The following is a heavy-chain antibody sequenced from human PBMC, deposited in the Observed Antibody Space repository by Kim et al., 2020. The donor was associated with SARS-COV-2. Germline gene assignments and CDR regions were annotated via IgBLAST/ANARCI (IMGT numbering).Heavy chain of an antibody. J-gene: IGHJ4*02. CDR1: GGSFSGYY. CDR2: INHSGST. D-gene: IGHD6-19*01. V-gene: IGHV4-34*01. CDR3: ARGGHSSGWYDGY. Sequence: ETLSLTCAVYGGSFSGYYWSWIRQPPEKGLEWIGEINHSGSTNYNPSLKSRVTISVDTSKNQFSLKLSSVTAADTAVYYCARGGHSSGWYDGYWGQGTLVTVSS.